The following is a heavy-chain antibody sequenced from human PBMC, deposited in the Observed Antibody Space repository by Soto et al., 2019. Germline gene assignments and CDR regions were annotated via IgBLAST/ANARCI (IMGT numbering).Heavy chain of an antibody. V-gene: IGHV4-31*01. CDR2: ISYSGSS. D-gene: IGHD2-2*01. Sequence: QVQLQESGPGLVKPSQTLSLTCTVSGGSNIRDGYYWSWIRQHPGKGLEWIAYISYSGSSYSNPSLKSLVTISADTSKNQFSLRLTSGTAADTAGYFCARATPAGSADFWGQGTLVTVSS. J-gene: IGHJ4*02. CDR3: ARATPAGSADF. CDR1: GGSNIRDGYY.